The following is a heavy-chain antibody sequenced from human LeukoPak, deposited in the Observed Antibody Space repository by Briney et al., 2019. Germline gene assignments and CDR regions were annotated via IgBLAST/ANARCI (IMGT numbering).Heavy chain of an antibody. CDR1: GGSISSGSYY. CDR3: AKERNYDILTGLDY. V-gene: IGHV4-61*02. Sequence: SETLSLTCTVSGGSISSGSYYWSWLRQPAGKGLEWNGRIYTSRSTNYNPSLKSRVTISVDTSKNQFSQKLSSVTAADTAVYYCAKERNYDILTGLDYWGQGTLVTVSS. J-gene: IGHJ4*02. D-gene: IGHD3-9*01. CDR2: IYTSRST.